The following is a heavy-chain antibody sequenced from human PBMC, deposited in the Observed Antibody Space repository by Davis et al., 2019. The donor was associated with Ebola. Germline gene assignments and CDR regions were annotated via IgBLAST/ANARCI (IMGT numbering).Heavy chain of an antibody. CDR3: ARVSSGYDYDAFDI. D-gene: IGHD5-12*01. Sequence: GESLKTSCAASGFTFSSYGMHWVRQAQGKGLEWVAFIRYDGSNKYYADSVKGRFTISRDNSKNTLYLQMNSLRAEDTAVYYCARVSSGYDYDAFDIWGQGTMVTVSS. CDR1: GFTFSSYG. V-gene: IGHV3-30*02. J-gene: IGHJ3*02. CDR2: IRYDGSNK.